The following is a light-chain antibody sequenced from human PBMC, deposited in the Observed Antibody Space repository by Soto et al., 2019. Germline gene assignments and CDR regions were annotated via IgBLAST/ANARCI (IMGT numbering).Light chain of an antibody. J-gene: IGKJ4*01. V-gene: IGKV1-27*01. CDR1: QDINNY. Sequence: DTQMTQSPSSLSASLGDRVTITCRASQDINNYLAWYQQRPGKVPKLLIYAASTLQSGVPSRFSGSGSGTDFTLTISSLQPEDDATYYCQKYDIAPRTFGGGTRVEIK. CDR3: QKYDIAPRT. CDR2: AAS.